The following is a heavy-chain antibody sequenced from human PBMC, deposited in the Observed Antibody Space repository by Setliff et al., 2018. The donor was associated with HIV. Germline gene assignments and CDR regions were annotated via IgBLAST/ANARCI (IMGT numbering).Heavy chain of an antibody. CDR1: GGSFSGYY. CDR2: IYHSGIT. V-gene: IGHV4-34*01. D-gene: IGHD1-26*01. CDR3: ARLGYSGSLVGAFDI. J-gene: IGHJ3*02. Sequence: PSETLSLTCAVYGGSFSGYYWSWIRQPPGKGLEWIGSIYHSGITYYNSSLKSRVTISVDTSKNQFSLNLTSVTAADTAVYYCARLGYSGSLVGAFDIWGQGTMVTVS.